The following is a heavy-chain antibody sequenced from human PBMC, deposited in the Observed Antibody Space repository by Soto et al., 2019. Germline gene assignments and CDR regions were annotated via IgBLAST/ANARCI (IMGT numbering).Heavy chain of an antibody. CDR1: GFTFRDYY. Sequence: QVQLVESGGGLVRPGGSLRLSCEASGFTFRDYYMTWFRQAPGKGLEWLSYIDSSTKYTNYADSVKGRFTISRDNAKNSLYLQMNSLRADDTAVYYCAREYYYTMDVWSQGTMVTVSS. J-gene: IGHJ6*02. V-gene: IGHV3-11*05. CDR2: IDSSTKYT. CDR3: AREYYYTMDV.